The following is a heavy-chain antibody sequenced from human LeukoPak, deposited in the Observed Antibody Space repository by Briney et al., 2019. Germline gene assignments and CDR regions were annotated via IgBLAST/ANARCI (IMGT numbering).Heavy chain of an antibody. D-gene: IGHD1-1*01. V-gene: IGHV3-21*01. Sequence: GGSLRLSCAASEFTFSEYTMNWVRQAPGKGLEWVSSISSSRTYIYYADSVRGRFTISRDNTKNSLFLQMDSLRVEDTAVYYCARAIGDDDEGYWGQGTLVTVSS. J-gene: IGHJ4*02. CDR2: ISSSRTYI. CDR1: EFTFSEYT. CDR3: ARAIGDDDEGY.